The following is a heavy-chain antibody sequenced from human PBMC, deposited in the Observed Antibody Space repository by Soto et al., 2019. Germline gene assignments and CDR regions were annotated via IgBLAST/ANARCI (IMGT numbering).Heavy chain of an antibody. Sequence: VGSLRLSCAASGFTFRGYSMNWVRQAPGKGLEWVSYISSTSDIIYYADSVKGRFTISRDNAKSSVYLQMNSLRDEDTAIYYCARDRYYIGEMDVWGQGTTVTVSS. V-gene: IGHV3-48*02. J-gene: IGHJ6*02. CDR2: ISSTSDII. CDR3: ARDRYYIGEMDV. CDR1: GFTFRGYS. D-gene: IGHD2-8*01.